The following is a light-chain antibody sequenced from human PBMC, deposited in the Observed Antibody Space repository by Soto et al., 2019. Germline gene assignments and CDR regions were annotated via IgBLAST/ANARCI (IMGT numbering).Light chain of an antibody. CDR3: QKYSSVPV. CDR1: QNIRNF. Sequence: DIQMTQSPTSLSASVGDRVTITCRASQNIRNFVAWYQQKPGTAPKLLIYAASTLQSGVPSRFSGSGSGTDFTLTINSPQPEDVATYSCQKYSSVPVFGPGTKVEIK. CDR2: AAS. J-gene: IGKJ3*01. V-gene: IGKV1-27*01.